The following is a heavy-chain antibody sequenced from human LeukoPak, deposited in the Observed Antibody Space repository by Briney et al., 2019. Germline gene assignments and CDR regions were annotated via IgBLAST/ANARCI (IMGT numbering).Heavy chain of an antibody. CDR3: ARGSTSCHPGDCYYYYMDV. Sequence: ASVKVSCKATGGTFSSYAISWVRQAPGQGLEWMGGIIPIFGTANYAQKFQGRVTITADESTSTAYMELSSLRSEDTAVYYCARGSTSCHPGDCYYYYMDVWGKGTTVTVSS. D-gene: IGHD2-2*01. J-gene: IGHJ6*03. V-gene: IGHV1-69*13. CDR1: GGTFSSYA. CDR2: IIPIFGTA.